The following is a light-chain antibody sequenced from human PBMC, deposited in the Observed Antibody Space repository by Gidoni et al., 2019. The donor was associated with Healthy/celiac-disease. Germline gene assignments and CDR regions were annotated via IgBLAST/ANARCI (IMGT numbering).Light chain of an antibody. J-gene: IGKJ4*01. V-gene: IGKV3-11*01. Sequence: EIVLTQSPATLSLSPGERATLSCRASQSVSSYLAWYQQKPGQAPRLLIYDASNRATGIPARFSGGGSGTDFTLTISSPEPEDFAVYYCQQRSNWPRITFGGGTKVEIK. CDR1: QSVSSY. CDR2: DAS. CDR3: QQRSNWPRIT.